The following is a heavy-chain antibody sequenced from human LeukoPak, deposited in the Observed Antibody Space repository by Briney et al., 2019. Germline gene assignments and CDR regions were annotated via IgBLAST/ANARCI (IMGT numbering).Heavy chain of an antibody. CDR2: ISRSGGTT. V-gene: IGHV3-23*01. CDR3: AAYASGSYYRSWFDP. Sequence: GSLRLSCTASGFTFSSYAMSWVRQAPEKGLEWVSAISRSGGTTYDADAVKGRFTISRDNSKNTLYLQMNSLRAEDMAVYYCAAYASGSYYRSWFDPWGQGTLVTVSS. D-gene: IGHD3-10*01. CDR1: GFTFSSYA. J-gene: IGHJ5*02.